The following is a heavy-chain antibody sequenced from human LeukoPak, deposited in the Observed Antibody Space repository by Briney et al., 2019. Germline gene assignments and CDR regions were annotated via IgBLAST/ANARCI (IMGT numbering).Heavy chain of an antibody. D-gene: IGHD1-14*01. CDR1: GFTFSDTW. CDR2: INKDGGQK. Sequence: GGSLRLSCAASGFTFSDTWLSWVRQAPGKGLEWVANINKDGGQKYYVDSVKGRFTISRDNAKNSLYLQMNSLRVEDTAVYYCAKGDETGGFDYWGQGTLVTVSS. J-gene: IGHJ4*02. V-gene: IGHV3-7*01. CDR3: AKGDETGGFDY.